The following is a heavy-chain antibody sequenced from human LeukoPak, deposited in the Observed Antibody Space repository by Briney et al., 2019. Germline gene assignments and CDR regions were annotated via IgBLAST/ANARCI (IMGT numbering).Heavy chain of an antibody. V-gene: IGHV3-7*03. J-gene: IGHJ6*02. CDR2: VNRDGRET. Sequence: GGSLRLSCAASGFALSSHLMTWVRQVPGGGPEWVANVNRDGRETCYLDSVKGRFTISKDNAKNSLYPQMNSLRAEDTALSHCERNNGMPVWGQATTVIVSS. CDR3: ERNNGMPV. CDR1: GFALSSHL.